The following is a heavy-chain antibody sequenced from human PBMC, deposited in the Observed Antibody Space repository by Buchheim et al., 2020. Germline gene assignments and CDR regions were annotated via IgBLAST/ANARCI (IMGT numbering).Heavy chain of an antibody. V-gene: IGHV3-33*01. D-gene: IGHD3-3*01. CDR2: IWYDGSNK. CDR1: GFTFSSYG. J-gene: IGHJ5*02. CDR3: ARDHFRYDFWSGYSPTWFDP. Sequence: QVQLVESGGGVVQPGRSLRLSCAASGFTFSSYGMHWVRQAPGKGLEWVAVIWYDGSNKYYADSVKGRFTISRDNSKNTLYLQMNSLRAEDTAVYYCARDHFRYDFWSGYSPTWFDPWGQGTL.